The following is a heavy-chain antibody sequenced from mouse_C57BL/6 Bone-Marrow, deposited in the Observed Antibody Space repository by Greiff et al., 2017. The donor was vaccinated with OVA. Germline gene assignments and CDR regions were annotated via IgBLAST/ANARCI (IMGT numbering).Heavy chain of an antibody. J-gene: IGHJ1*03. V-gene: IGHV5-9-1*02. D-gene: IGHD2-3*01. CDR1: GFTFSSYA. CDR2: ISSGGDYI. CDR3: TRDGGSGYWYFDV. Sequence: EVMLVESGEGLVKPGGSLKLSCAASGFTFSSYAMSWVRQTPEKRLEWVAYISSGGDYIYYADTVKGRFTISRATARNTLYLHMLSLKSEDTAMYSCTRDGGSGYWYFDVWGTGTTVTVSS.